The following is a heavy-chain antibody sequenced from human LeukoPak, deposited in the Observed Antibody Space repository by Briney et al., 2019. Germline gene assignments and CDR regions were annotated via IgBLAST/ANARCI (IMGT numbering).Heavy chain of an antibody. J-gene: IGHJ6*03. CDR1: GGTFSNYA. CDR2: IIPIFGTA. CDR3: ARGGIAVAGTEYYYYYYMDV. D-gene: IGHD6-19*01. Sequence: SVKVSCKASGGTFSNYAISWVRQAPGQGLEWMGGIIPIFGTANYAQKFQGRVTITADESTSTAYMELSSLRSEDTAVYYCARGGIAVAGTEYYYYYYMDVWGKGTTVTISS. V-gene: IGHV1-69*13.